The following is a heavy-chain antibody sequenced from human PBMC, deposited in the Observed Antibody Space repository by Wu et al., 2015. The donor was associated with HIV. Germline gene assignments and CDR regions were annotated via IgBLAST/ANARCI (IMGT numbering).Heavy chain of an antibody. V-gene: IGHV1-2*02. CDR1: GYTFIDYY. D-gene: IGHD5-24*01. J-gene: IGHJ4*02. CDR2: INPNRGGT. CDR3: ARLQSLHGLYSNADY. Sequence: QVQLAQSGPEVKKPGASVMVSCKASGYTFIDYYIYWARQAPGQGLEWMGWINPNRGGTKYAQNFQGRITMTRDTAVSTAYMELNSLRSDDTAVYYCARLQSLHGLYSNADYWGQGTLVTVSS.